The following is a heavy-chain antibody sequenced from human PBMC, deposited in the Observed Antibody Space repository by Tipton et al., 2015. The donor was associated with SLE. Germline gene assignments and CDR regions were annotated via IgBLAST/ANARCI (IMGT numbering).Heavy chain of an antibody. D-gene: IGHD3-22*01. CDR1: GGSISSGSYY. CDR3: ARAPDYYDSSGFDY. J-gene: IGHJ4*02. Sequence: TLSLTCTVSGGSISSGSYYWSWIRQPAGKGLEWIGRIYTSGSTNYNPSLKSRVTISVDTSKNQFSLKLSSVTAADTAVYYCARAPDYYDSSGFDYWGQGTLVTVSS. CDR2: IYTSGST. V-gene: IGHV4-61*02.